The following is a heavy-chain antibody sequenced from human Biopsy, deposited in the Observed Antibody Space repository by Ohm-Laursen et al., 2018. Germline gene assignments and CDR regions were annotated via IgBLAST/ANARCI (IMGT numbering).Heavy chain of an antibody. CDR1: GYTFDDHS. Sequence: SLRLSCTAPGYTFDDHSMHWVRQVPGRGLEWVSSITWNSGIMDYADSVRGRFTISRDNAKNSLYLQMNSLRAEDTALYYCAKDRLYLGAGSFNFDSWGQGTLVTVSS. CDR2: ITWNSGIM. J-gene: IGHJ4*02. V-gene: IGHV3-9*01. D-gene: IGHD3-16*01. CDR3: AKDRLYLGAGSFNFDS.